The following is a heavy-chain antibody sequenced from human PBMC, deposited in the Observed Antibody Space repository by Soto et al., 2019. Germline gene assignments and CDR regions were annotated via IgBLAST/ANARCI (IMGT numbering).Heavy chain of an antibody. Sequence: GGSLRLSCAASGFTVSSNYMSWVRQAPGKGLEWVSVIYSGGSTYYADSVKGRFTISRDNSKNTLYLQMNSLRAEDTAVYYCAGSIRWLQFDYWGQGTLVTVSS. CDR1: GFTVSSNY. V-gene: IGHV3-53*01. CDR2: IYSGGST. CDR3: AGSIRWLQFDY. D-gene: IGHD5-12*01. J-gene: IGHJ4*02.